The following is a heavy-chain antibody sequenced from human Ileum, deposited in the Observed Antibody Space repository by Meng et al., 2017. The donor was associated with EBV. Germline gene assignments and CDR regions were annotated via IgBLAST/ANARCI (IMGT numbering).Heavy chain of an antibody. CDR2: INPNSGGT. V-gene: IGHV1-2*04. J-gene: IGHJ4*02. CDR1: GYTFTGYY. D-gene: IGHD3-16*01. Sequence: QVQLVQSGAELRKPGASVKVSCKASGYTFTGYYMHWVRPAPGQGLEWMGWINPNSGGTNCAQKFQGWVTMTRDTSISTAYMEVSSLRSADTAVYYCARASRVLGGFDYWGQGTLVTVSS. CDR3: ARASRVLGGFDY.